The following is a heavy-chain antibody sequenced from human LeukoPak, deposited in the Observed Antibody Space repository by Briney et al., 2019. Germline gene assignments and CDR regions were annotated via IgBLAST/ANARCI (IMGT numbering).Heavy chain of an antibody. J-gene: IGHJ4*02. Sequence: GGSLRLSCVVSVLSLSSFEMNWVRQAPGKGRWWVSYICISSITLYADPVKGRFTLSRDNARDSLYLQMNSLRAEDTAVYYCARSLSGYITDPFFDQWGQGALVTVSS. V-gene: IGHV3-48*03. CDR2: ICISSIT. CDR3: ARSLSGYITDPFFDQ. CDR1: VLSLSSFE. D-gene: IGHD5-12*01.